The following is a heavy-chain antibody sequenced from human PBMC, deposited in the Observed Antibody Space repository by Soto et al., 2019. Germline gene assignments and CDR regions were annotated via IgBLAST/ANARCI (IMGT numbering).Heavy chain of an antibody. V-gene: IGHV1-24*01. CDR3: ASSHPGYYYGMDV. D-gene: IGHD6-19*01. CDR1: GYTLTELS. J-gene: IGHJ6*02. Sequence: GASVKVSCKVSGYTLTELSMHWVRQAPGKGLEWMGGFDPEDGETIYAQKFQGRVTITRDTSASTAYMELSSLRSEDTAVYYCASSHPGYYYGMDVWGQGTTVTVSS. CDR2: FDPEDGET.